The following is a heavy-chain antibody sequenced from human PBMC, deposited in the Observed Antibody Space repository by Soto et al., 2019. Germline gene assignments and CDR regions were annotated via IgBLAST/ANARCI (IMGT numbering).Heavy chain of an antibody. CDR2: ISTYSGNT. CDR3: ARNLFGVIIMGDY. J-gene: IGHJ4*02. Sequence: ASVKVSCKASGYTFTSYGISWVRQAPGQGLEWMGWISTYSGNTDYAQKFQGRITMTTDTSTDIVYMELRSLRSDDTAVYFCARNLFGVIIMGDYWGQGTLVTVSS. CDR1: GYTFTSYG. V-gene: IGHV1-18*04. D-gene: IGHD3-3*01.